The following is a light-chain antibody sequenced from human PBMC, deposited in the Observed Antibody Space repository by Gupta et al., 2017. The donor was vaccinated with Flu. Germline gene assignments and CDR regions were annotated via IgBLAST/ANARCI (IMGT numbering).Light chain of an antibody. CDR2: GAS. CDR1: QSVSSTF. Sequence: EIVLTQSPGTLSLSPGERATLSCRASQSVSSTFLAWYQQKPSQAPRLLIYGASSRATGIPDRFSGSGSGTDFTLTISRLEPEDFAVYYCQQYRESPRTFGQGTRVEI. V-gene: IGKV3-20*01. CDR3: QQYRESPRT. J-gene: IGKJ1*01.